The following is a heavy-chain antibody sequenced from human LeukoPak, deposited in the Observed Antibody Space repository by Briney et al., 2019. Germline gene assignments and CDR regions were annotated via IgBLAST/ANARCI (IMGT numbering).Heavy chain of an antibody. J-gene: IGHJ4*02. CDR1: GYTLTELS. CDR2: FDPEDGET. D-gene: IGHD2-2*01. V-gene: IGHV1-24*01. Sequence: GASVKVSCKVSGYTLTELSMHWVRQAPGKGLEWMGGFDPEDGETIYAQKFQGRVTMTEDTSTDTAYMELSSLRSEDTAVYYCATDHTYCSSTSCYSYFDYWGQGTLVTVSS. CDR3: ATDHTYCSSTSCYSYFDY.